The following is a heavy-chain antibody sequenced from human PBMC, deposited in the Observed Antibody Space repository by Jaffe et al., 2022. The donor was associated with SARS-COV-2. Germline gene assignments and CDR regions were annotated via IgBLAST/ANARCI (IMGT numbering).Heavy chain of an antibody. Sequence: QVQLQESGPGLVKPSQTLSLTCTVSGGSISSSGSYWSWIRQHPGKGLEWIGYIYNSGSTYYNPSLKSRITISADTSKNQFSLKLSSVTAADTAVYYCARSSSWYGGNFDYWGQGTLVTVSS. CDR3: ARSSSWYGGNFDY. CDR2: IYNSGST. J-gene: IGHJ4*02. D-gene: IGHD6-13*01. V-gene: IGHV4-31*03. CDR1: GGSISSSGSY.